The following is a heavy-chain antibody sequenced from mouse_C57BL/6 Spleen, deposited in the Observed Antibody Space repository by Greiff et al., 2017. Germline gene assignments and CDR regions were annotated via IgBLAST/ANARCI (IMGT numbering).Heavy chain of an antibody. V-gene: IGHV1-80*01. CDR3: ARWGNYLEYYAMDY. Sequence: QVQLQQSGAELVKPGASVKISCKASGYAFSSYWMNWVKQRPGKGLEWIGQIYPGDGDTNYNGKFKGKATLTAAKSSSTAYMQLSGLTSEDSAVYFCARWGNYLEYYAMDYWGQGASVTVSS. CDR1: GYAFSSYW. CDR2: IYPGDGDT. J-gene: IGHJ4*01. D-gene: IGHD2-1*01.